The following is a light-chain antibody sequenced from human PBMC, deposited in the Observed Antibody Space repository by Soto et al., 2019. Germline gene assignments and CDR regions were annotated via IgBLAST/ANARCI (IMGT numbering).Light chain of an antibody. Sequence: QSALTQPPSASGSPGQSVTISCTGTNSDVGGYNYVSWYQQYPGKAPKLIIHDVNERPSGVSDRFSGSKSGNTASLTISGLQAEDEADYYCSSFTSSTSYVFGTGTKVTVL. CDR2: DVN. V-gene: IGLV2-8*01. CDR1: NSDVGGYNY. CDR3: SSFTSSTSYV. J-gene: IGLJ1*01.